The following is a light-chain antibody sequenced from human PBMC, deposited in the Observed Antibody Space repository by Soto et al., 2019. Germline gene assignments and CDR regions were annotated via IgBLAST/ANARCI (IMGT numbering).Light chain of an antibody. V-gene: IGKV3-11*01. Sequence: EIVLTQSPATLSLSPGERATLSCRASQSVSSYLAWYQQKPGQAPRLHIYDASNRATGIPGRFSGSGSGTDFTLTISSLEPEDFAVYYCQQRSNWPPQITFGGGTKVEIK. CDR2: DAS. J-gene: IGKJ4*01. CDR1: QSVSSY. CDR3: QQRSNWPPQIT.